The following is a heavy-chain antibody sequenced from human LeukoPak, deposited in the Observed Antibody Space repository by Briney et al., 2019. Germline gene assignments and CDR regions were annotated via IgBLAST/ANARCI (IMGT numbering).Heavy chain of an antibody. V-gene: IGHV3-11*01. D-gene: IGHD4-17*01. Sequence: GGSLRLSCEASGFTFRDYYVTWIRQVPGQGLEWIGYINRSGSTTYYADSVKGRFTISRDNAKNSLYLQMDSLRAEDTAVYYCARDVTQTVTLRFGWFDPWGQGTLVTVSS. CDR3: ARDVTQTVTLRFGWFDP. CDR2: INRSGSTT. CDR1: GFTFRDYY. J-gene: IGHJ5*02.